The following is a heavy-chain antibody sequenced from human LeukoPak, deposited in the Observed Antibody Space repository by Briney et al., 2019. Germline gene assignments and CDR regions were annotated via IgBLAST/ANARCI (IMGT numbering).Heavy chain of an antibody. V-gene: IGHV1-69*01. CDR1: GCTFSSYA. Sequence: ASVKVSCKASGCTFSSYAISWVRQAPGPGHEWMGGIITIFGTANYAQKFQGRVTITADESTSKDYMELRSPISEDTAAFYCARLPTSGGRCYEFDFWGQGTLVTVSS. CDR3: ARLPTSGGRCYEFDF. J-gene: IGHJ4*02. CDR2: IITIFGTA. D-gene: IGHD2-15*01.